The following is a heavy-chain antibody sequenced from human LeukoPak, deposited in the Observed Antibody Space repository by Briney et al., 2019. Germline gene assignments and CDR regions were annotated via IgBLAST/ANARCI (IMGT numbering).Heavy chain of an antibody. CDR2: ISAGGVDT. D-gene: IGHD3-9*01. Sequence: GGSLRLSCAAFGFTVSNYAMTWVRQAPGKGLERVSAISAGGVDTFYADSVRGRFTISRDNSKSTLYLQMNSLRAEDTAVYYCAAKEGLTGYLSGSFEYWGQGALVTVSS. CDR3: AAKEGLTGYLSGSFEY. V-gene: IGHV3-23*01. CDR1: GFTVSNYA. J-gene: IGHJ4*02.